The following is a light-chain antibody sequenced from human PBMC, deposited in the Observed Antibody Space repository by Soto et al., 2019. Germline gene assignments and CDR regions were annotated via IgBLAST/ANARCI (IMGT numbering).Light chain of an antibody. CDR2: GAS. CDR1: QSVSSN. V-gene: IGKV3-15*01. CDR3: QQYNNWPYT. J-gene: IGKJ2*01. Sequence: EIVMTQSPATLSVSPGERATLSCRASQSVSSNLAWYQQKPGQAPRLLIYGASTRATGIPARFSGSRSGTEFTLTISSLQSEDFAVYYCQQYNNWPYTFGQGTSWRSN.